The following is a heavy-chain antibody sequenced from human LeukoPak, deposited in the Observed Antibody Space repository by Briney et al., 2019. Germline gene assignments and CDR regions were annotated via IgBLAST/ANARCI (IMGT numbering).Heavy chain of an antibody. CDR2: IKHSGGT. V-gene: IGHV4-34*01. Sequence: PSETLSLTCTIYGVSFSGYSWTWIRQPPGEGLEWIGEIKHSGGTNYNPSLKSRVTISVDTSKNQFSLKLSSVTAADTAVYYCARGELRYFDWLPWGQGTLVTVSS. J-gene: IGHJ4*02. D-gene: IGHD3-9*01. CDR3: ARGELRYFDWLP. CDR1: GVSFSGYS.